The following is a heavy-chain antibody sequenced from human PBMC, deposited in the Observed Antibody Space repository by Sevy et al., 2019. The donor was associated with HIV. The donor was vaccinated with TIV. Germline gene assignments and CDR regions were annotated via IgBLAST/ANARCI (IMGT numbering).Heavy chain of an antibody. J-gene: IGHJ6*02. CDR1: GFTFSSYS. CDR2: ISSSSSTI. D-gene: IGHD6-13*01. Sequence: GGSLRLSCAASGFTFSSYSMNWVRQAPGKGLEWVSYISSSSSTIYYADSVKGRFTISRDNAKNSLYLQMNSLRDEDTAVYYCARDQVAAAGTSYYYYGMDVWGLGTTVTVSS. V-gene: IGHV3-48*02. CDR3: ARDQVAAAGTSYYYYGMDV.